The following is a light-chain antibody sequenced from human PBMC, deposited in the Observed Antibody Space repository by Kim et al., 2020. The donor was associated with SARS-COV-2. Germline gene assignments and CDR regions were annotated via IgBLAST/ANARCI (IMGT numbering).Light chain of an antibody. J-gene: IGKJ4*01. CDR2: DTS. Sequence: EIVLTQSPATLSLSPEDGATLSCRASQSVGSSLAWYQQKYGQPPRLLIFDTSRRATGIPARFSGSGSETDFTLTISSLEPEDFAVYYCYQRSTWPLTFGGGTKVEIK. V-gene: IGKV3-11*01. CDR3: YQRSTWPLT. CDR1: QSVGSS.